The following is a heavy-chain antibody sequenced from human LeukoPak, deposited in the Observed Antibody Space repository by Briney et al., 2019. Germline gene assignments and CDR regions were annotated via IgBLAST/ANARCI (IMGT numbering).Heavy chain of an antibody. CDR2: IYTSGIT. D-gene: IGHD6-13*01. V-gene: IGHV4-4*07. CDR1: GGSISSHH. J-gene: IGHJ4*02. Sequence: NPSETLSLTCTVSGGSISSHHWGWIRQPAGKGLEWIGRIYTSGITNYNPSLKSRVTISVDTSKNQFSLKLSSVTAADTAVYYCARAGYSSSWWIDYWGQGTLVTVSS. CDR3: ARAGYSSSWWIDY.